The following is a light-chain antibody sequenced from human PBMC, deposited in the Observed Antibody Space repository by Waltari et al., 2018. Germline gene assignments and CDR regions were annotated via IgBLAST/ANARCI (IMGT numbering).Light chain of an antibody. Sequence: DIQMTQSPSSLFASVGDRVTITCRASQSMSNWLAWYQQKPGKAPILLIYKASILKSGVPSRFSGSGSETQFTLTISSLQPGDFATYYCQQYNTHSSFGQGTKLEIK. CDR2: KAS. CDR3: QQYNTHSS. V-gene: IGKV1-5*03. CDR1: QSMSNW. J-gene: IGKJ2*01.